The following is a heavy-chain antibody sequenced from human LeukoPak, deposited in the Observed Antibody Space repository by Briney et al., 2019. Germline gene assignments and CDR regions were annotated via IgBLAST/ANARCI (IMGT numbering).Heavy chain of an antibody. V-gene: IGHV4-31*03. J-gene: IGHJ4*02. CDR3: ARMAATVTTKGDY. CDR1: GGSISSGGYY. Sequence: SETLSLTCTVSGGSISSGGYYWSWIRQHPGKGLEWIGYIYYSGSTYYNPSLKSRVTISADTSKNQFSLKLSSVTAADTAVYYCARMAATVTTKGDYWGQGTLVTVSS. D-gene: IGHD4-17*01. CDR2: IYYSGST.